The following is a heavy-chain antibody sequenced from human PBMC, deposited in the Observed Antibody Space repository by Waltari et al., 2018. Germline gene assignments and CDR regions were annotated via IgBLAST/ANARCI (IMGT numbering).Heavy chain of an antibody. Sequence: QVQLVQSGAEVKKPGASVKVSCKASGYTFTGYYMHWVRQAPGQGLEWMGRINPNSGGTNYAQKFQGRVTMTRDTSISTAYMELSRLRSDDTAVYYCAKTSGGDYYYYYYMDVWGKGTTVTVSS. V-gene: IGHV1-2*06. D-gene: IGHD3-10*01. CDR3: AKTSGGDYYYYYYMDV. CDR1: GYTFTGYY. J-gene: IGHJ6*03. CDR2: INPNSGGT.